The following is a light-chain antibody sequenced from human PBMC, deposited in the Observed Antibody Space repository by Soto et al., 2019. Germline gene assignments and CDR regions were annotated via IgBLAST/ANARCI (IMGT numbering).Light chain of an antibody. V-gene: IGKV3-20*01. CDR3: QQYGSTRWT. Sequence: EIVLTQSPATLSLSPGERATLSCRASQSVNSNLAWYQQKPGQAPRLLIHGASSRATGIPDRFSGSGSGTDFTLTISRLEPEDFAVYYCQQYGSTRWTFGQGTKVDNK. CDR2: GAS. CDR1: QSVNSN. J-gene: IGKJ1*01.